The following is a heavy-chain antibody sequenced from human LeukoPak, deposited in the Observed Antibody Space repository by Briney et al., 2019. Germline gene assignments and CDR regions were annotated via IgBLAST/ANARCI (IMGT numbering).Heavy chain of an antibody. D-gene: IGHD6-19*01. V-gene: IGHV1-2*02. CDR1: GYTFTGYY. J-gene: IGHJ4*02. CDR3: ARDLGIAVAGTGDY. Sequence: ASVKVSCKASGYTFTGYYMHWVRHAPGQGLEWMGWINPNSGGTNYAQKFQGRVTMTRDTSISTAYMELSRLRSDDTAVYYCARDLGIAVAGTGDYWGQGTLVTVSS. CDR2: INPNSGGT.